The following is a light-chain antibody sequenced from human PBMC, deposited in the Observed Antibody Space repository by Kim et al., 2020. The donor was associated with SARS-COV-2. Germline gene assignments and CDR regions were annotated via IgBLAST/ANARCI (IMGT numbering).Light chain of an antibody. CDR2: GAS. CDR3: QQYCSVPLT. Sequence: SRGERAILSCRASQSVCKSNLAWYQQKPGQAPRLLVHGASTRATGIPDRFSGSGSGTDFTLTISSLEPEDFAVYYCQQYCSVPLTFGPGTKVDIK. CDR1: QSVCKSN. V-gene: IGKV3-20*01. J-gene: IGKJ3*01.